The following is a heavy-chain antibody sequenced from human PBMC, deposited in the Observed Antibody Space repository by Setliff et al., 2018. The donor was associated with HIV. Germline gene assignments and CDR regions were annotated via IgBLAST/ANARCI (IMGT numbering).Heavy chain of an antibody. Sequence: PSETLSLTCTVSGDSISNNGYYWAWIRQPPGKGLEWIGCVYHRGTTYYNPSLKSRLAMSVDTSKNKFFLKLNSLTAADTAVYYCARGRQIGIEGAGAFDIWGPGTVVTVSS. V-gene: IGHV4-39*01. CDR2: VYHRGTT. J-gene: IGHJ3*02. CDR1: GDSISNNGYY. CDR3: ARGRQIGIEGAGAFDI. D-gene: IGHD1-26*01.